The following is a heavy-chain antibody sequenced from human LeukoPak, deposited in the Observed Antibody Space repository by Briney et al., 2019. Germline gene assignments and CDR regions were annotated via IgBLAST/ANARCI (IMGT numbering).Heavy chain of an antibody. V-gene: IGHV4-38-2*01. Sequence: SSETLSLTCAVSGYSISSGYYWGWIRQPPGKGLEWIGSIYHSGSTYYNPSLKSRVTISVDTSKNQFSLKLSSVTAADTAVYYCARHGKYDFWSGYTRHGYNSPYYFDYWGQGTLVTVSS. J-gene: IGHJ4*02. CDR1: GYSISSGYY. CDR3: ARHGKYDFWSGYTRHGYNSPYYFDY. D-gene: IGHD3-3*01. CDR2: IYHSGST.